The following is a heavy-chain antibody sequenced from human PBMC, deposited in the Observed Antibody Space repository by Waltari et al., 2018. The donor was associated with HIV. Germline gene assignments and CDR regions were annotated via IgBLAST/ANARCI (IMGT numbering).Heavy chain of an antibody. CDR1: GYSLSSGYY. D-gene: IGHD3-22*01. CDR2: IYHSGGT. J-gene: IGHJ4*02. Sequence: QVQLQESGPGLVKPSETLSLTCAVSGYSLSSGYYWGWIRQPPGKGLEWIGSIYHSGGTYYNPSLKSRVTISVDTSKNQFSLKLSSVTAADTAVYYCAKDYDSSGYLSHYFDYWGQGTLVTVSS. V-gene: IGHV4-38-2*02. CDR3: AKDYDSSGYLSHYFDY.